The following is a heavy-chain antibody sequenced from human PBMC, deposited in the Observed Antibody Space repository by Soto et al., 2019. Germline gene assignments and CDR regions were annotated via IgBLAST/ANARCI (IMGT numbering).Heavy chain of an antibody. J-gene: IGHJ4*02. CDR3: ARDKITGLFDY. V-gene: IGHV4-59*12. Sequence: PLEILSLTCTVSGGSISSYCWSWIRQPPGKGLEWIGYIYDSGSTNYNPSLKSRVTISVDTSKNQFSLKLTSVTAADTAVYYCARDKITGLFDYWGQGTRVTVSS. CDR2: IYDSGST. CDR1: GGSISSYC. D-gene: IGHD2-8*02.